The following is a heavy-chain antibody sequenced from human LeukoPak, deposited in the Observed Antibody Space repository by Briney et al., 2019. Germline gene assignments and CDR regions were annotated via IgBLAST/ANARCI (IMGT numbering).Heavy chain of an antibody. V-gene: IGHV4-34*01. Sequence: PSETLSLTCAVYGGSFSGYYWTWIRQPPGKGLEWIGEINHNEVSRYNPSLKSPVTISVDTSKNQFSLKLSSVTAADTAVYYCARTPNPIHYYGSGSSQYYYYMDVWGKGTTVTVSS. D-gene: IGHD3-10*01. J-gene: IGHJ6*03. CDR2: INHNEVS. CDR1: GGSFSGYY. CDR3: ARTPNPIHYYGSGSSQYYYYMDV.